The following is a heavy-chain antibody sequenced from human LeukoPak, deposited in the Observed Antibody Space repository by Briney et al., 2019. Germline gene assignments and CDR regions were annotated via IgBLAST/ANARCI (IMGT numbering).Heavy chain of an antibody. Sequence: GSLXLXCAASGFTFSSYSMNWVRQAPGKGLEWVSSISSSSSYIYYADSVKGRFTISRDNAKNSLYMKMNSLRAEDTAVYYCXRGRLVVRXXSXFDYWGXGTLVTVSS. CDR2: ISSSSSYI. CDR1: GFTFSSYS. V-gene: IGHV3-21*01. J-gene: IGHJ4*01. CDR3: XRGRLVVRXXSXFDY. D-gene: IGHD3-10*01.